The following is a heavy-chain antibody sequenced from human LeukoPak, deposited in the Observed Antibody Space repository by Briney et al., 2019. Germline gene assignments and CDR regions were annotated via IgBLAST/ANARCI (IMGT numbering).Heavy chain of an antibody. Sequence: SETLSLTCTVSGASISSDDYYWSWIRQSPGKGLEWIGYIDNSGATHYTPSLKSRVTISADTSKNQFSLKLRTVTDADTAVYYCARDHPPTVQDEGGVFDIWGQGRMVSVS. CDR2: IDNSGAT. CDR1: GASISSDDYY. D-gene: IGHD2-8*02. J-gene: IGHJ3*02. CDR3: ARDHPPTVQDEGGVFDI. V-gene: IGHV4-30-4*01.